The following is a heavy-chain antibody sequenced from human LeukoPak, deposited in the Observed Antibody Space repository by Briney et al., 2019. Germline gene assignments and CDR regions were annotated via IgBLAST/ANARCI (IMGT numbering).Heavy chain of an antibody. V-gene: IGHV3-48*04. CDR1: GGSISSYY. CDR3: ARDGFNSHKN. J-gene: IGHJ4*02. D-gene: IGHD4-23*01. CDR2: ISSSNSTI. Sequence: ETLSLTCTVSGGSISSYYWSWVRQAPGKGLEWVSYISSSNSTIYYADSVKGRFTISRDNAKNSLYLQMNSLRAEDTAVYYCARDGFNSHKNWGQGTLVTVSS.